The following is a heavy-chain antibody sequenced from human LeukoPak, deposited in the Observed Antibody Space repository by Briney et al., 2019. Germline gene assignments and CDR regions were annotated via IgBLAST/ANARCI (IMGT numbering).Heavy chain of an antibody. Sequence: ASVKVSCKASGYTFTSYGISWVRQAPGQGLEWMGWISAYNGNTNYAQKLQGRVTMTTDTPTSTAYTELRSLRSDDTAVYYCARGSDYGDYSGSWSMAFDIWGQGTMVTVSS. CDR1: GYTFTSYG. CDR2: ISAYNGNT. D-gene: IGHD4-17*01. J-gene: IGHJ3*02. CDR3: ARGSDYGDYSGSWSMAFDI. V-gene: IGHV1-18*01.